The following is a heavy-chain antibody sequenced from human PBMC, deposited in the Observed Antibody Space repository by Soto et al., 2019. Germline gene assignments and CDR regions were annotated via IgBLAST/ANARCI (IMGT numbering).Heavy chain of an antibody. CDR3: ASNMVFGEYGMDV. D-gene: IGHD3-10*02. J-gene: IGHJ6*02. CDR1: GFTFTSYA. V-gene: IGHV3-23*01. CDR2: ISGSAGSI. Sequence: GGSLSLSCGASGFTFTSYAMSWVRQAPGKGLEWVSAISGSAGSIYYADSVKGRFTISRDNSKNTLYLQMSSLRADDTAVYYCASNMVFGEYGMDVWGQGTTVTVSS.